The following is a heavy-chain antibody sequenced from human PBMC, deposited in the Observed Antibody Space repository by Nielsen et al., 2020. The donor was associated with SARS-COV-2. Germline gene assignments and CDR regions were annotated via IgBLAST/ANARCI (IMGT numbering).Heavy chain of an antibody. CDR1: GFTFSSNA. CDR3: ARVLVAATRAFDY. CDR2: ISGRGGST. D-gene: IGHD2-15*01. J-gene: IGHJ4*02. V-gene: IGHV3-23*01. Sequence: GESLKISCAASGFTFSSNAMSWVRQAPGKGLEWVSGISGRGGSTYYADSVKGRFTISRDNTKNTLYLQMNSLRAEDTAVYYCARVLVAATRAFDYWGQGTLVTVSS.